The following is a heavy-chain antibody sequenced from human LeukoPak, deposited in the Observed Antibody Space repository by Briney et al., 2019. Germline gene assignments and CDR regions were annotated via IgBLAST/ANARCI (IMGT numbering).Heavy chain of an antibody. D-gene: IGHD5-18*01. Sequence: SETLSLTCTVSGGSVTSSHWSWIRQPPGKGLEWIGYICNSGITNYNPSLKSRVTISVDTSKSQFSLKLSSVTAADTAVYYCASKDTAMAYYFDYWGQGTLVTVSS. CDR3: ASKDTAMAYYFDY. CDR1: GGSVTSSH. V-gene: IGHV4-59*02. CDR2: ICNSGIT. J-gene: IGHJ4*02.